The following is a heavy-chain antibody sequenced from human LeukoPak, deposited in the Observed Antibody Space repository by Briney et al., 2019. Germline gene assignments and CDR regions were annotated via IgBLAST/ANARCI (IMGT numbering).Heavy chain of an antibody. CDR1: GGSLSTHH. D-gene: IGHD3-22*01. CDR3: ARGYDSSAYYPFNY. V-gene: IGHV4-59*11. J-gene: IGHJ4*02. Sequence: SETLSLTCVVSGGSLSTHHWSWIRQSPGRGLEWIGYISDSGSTNYNPSLKSRVTISVDTSKNQFSLMLSSVTAADTAVYYCARGYDSSAYYPFNYWGQGTLVTVSS. CDR2: ISDSGST.